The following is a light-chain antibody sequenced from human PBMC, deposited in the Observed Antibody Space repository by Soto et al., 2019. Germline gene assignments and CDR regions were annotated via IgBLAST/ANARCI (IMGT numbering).Light chain of an antibody. Sequence: IQMTQSPSSLSASVGDRVTITFGASQSISSYLNWYQQKPGKAPKLLIYAASSLQSGVPSRFSGSGSGTDFTLTISSLQPEDFATYYCQQSYSTPHTFGQGTKVDIK. CDR3: QQSYSTPHT. V-gene: IGKV1-39*01. J-gene: IGKJ1*01. CDR2: AAS. CDR1: QSISSY.